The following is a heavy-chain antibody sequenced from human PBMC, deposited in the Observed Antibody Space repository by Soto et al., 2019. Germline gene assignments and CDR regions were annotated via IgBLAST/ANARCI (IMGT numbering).Heavy chain of an antibody. CDR2: INPSGGSA. V-gene: IGHV1-46*04. J-gene: IGHJ4*02. D-gene: IGHD2-15*01. CDR3: ARDKYCSGGTCYSGYFDQ. CDR1: GNNFTTYH. Sequence: GSSVKVSRKASGNNFTTYHLYWVRQVPAQGLEWMVIINPSGGSAGYAQKWQGKVTRTRGTCASAVYMEVSSLRSEDTAVYYCARDKYCSGGTCYSGYFDQWGQGTLVTVSS.